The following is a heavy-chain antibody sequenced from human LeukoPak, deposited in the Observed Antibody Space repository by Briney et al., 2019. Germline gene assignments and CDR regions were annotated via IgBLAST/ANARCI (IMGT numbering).Heavy chain of an antibody. CDR1: GFTFSDYY. V-gene: IGHV3-11*01. D-gene: IGHD3-22*01. CDR2: ISSSGSTI. CDR3: ARERSYEYYYDSSGYYYDY. J-gene: IGHJ4*02. Sequence: GGSLRLSCAASGFTFSDYYMSWIRQAPGKGLEWVSYISSSGSTIYYADSVKGRFTISRDNAKNSLYLQMNSLRAEDTAVYYCARERSYEYYYDSSGYYYDYWGQGTLVTVSS.